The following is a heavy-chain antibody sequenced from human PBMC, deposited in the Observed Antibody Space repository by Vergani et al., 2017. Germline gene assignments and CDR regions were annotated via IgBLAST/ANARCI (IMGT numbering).Heavy chain of an antibody. CDR2: VHRNGKT. J-gene: IGHJ4*02. D-gene: IGHD3-10*01. CDR3: AGQNPYGWAHLEF. CDR1: GYSVGSVYY. Sequence: QVDLQESGPGLVKSSETLSLNCAVSGYSVGSVYYWGRIRQPPGRGLEWIGCVHRNGKTYYTSSLRSRATVSRDTSKNQFSLRLTSVTAADTAAYYCAGQNPYGWAHLEFWGRGVLVTVSA. V-gene: IGHV4-38-2*01.